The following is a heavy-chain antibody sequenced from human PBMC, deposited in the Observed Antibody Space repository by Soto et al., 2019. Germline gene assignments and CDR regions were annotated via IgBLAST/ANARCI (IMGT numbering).Heavy chain of an antibody. CDR1: GYTFTNYG. J-gene: IGHJ5*02. Sequence: ASVKVSCKTSGYTFTNYGIHWVRQAPGQPLEWLGWISLYSDGTNYAQKFQGRVSMTTDTSTTTSYMELRSLRSDDTAVYYCARVVPGAEAWFGPWGQGTRGTVSS. CDR2: ISLYSDGT. CDR3: ARVVPGAEAWFGP. V-gene: IGHV1-18*01. D-gene: IGHD2-2*01.